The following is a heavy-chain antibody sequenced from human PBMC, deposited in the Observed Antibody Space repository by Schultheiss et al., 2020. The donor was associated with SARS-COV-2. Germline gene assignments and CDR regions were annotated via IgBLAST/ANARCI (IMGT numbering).Heavy chain of an antibody. CDR1: GFTFNSYW. J-gene: IGHJ1*01. CDR2: ITPDGRST. D-gene: IGHD6-13*01. Sequence: GGSLRLSCAASGFTFNSYWMHWVRQAPGKGLVWVSRITPDGRSTNYADSVKGRFTISRDNAENTLYLQMNSLRAEDTAVYYCARDSSSWYGTGGYFQHWGQGTLVTVSS. V-gene: IGHV3-74*01. CDR3: ARDSSSWYGTGGYFQH.